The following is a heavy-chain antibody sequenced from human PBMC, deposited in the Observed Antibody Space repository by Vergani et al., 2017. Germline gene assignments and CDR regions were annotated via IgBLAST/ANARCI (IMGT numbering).Heavy chain of an antibody. CDR3: AGQGSSGWYWGGVYSWYFDL. J-gene: IGHJ2*01. Sequence: QVQLQESGPGLVKPSETLSLTCTVSGGSISSYYWSWIRQPPGKGLEWIGYIYYSGSTNYNPSLKSRVTISVDTSKNQFSLKLSSVTAADTAVYYCAGQGSSGWYWGGVYSWYFDLWGRGTLVTVSS. CDR1: GGSISSYY. D-gene: IGHD6-19*01. CDR2: IYYSGST. V-gene: IGHV4-59*08.